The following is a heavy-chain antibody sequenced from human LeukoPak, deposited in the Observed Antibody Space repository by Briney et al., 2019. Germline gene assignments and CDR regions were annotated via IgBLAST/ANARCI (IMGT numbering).Heavy chain of an antibody. CDR3: ARARVGSSLALDY. V-gene: IGHV4-38-2*02. CDR1: GFSISSGYY. Sequence: SETLSLPCTVSGFSISSGYYWGCLQPTPGKVLEGIGIIYHSGSIYYNPSVKSRVTISGDKSKNQVSLKLSSVTAADTAVYYCARARVGSSLALDYWGQGTLVTVSS. D-gene: IGHD6-6*01. J-gene: IGHJ4*02. CDR2: IYHSGSI.